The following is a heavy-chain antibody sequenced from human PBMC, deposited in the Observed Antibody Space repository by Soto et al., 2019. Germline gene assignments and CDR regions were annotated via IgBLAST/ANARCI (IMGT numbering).Heavy chain of an antibody. CDR2: IYYSGST. CDR1: GGSISSGDYY. V-gene: IGHV4-30-4*01. CDR3: ARGHRKYYDFWSGYLNWFDP. J-gene: IGHJ5*02. Sequence: SETLSLTCTVSGGSISSGDYYWSWIRQPPGKGLEWIGYIYYSGSTYYNPSLKSRVTISVDTSKNQFSLKLSSVTAADTAVYYCARGHRKYYDFWSGYLNWFDPWGQGTLVTVSS. D-gene: IGHD3-3*01.